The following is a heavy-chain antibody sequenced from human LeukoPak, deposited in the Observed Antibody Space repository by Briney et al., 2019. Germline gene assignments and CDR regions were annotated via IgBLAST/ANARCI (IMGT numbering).Heavy chain of an antibody. Sequence: GGSLRLSCAASGFTFTDYYMSWIPQAPGKGLEWVSYISSSGSTIYYADSVKGRFTISRDHAKNSLYLQMNSLRAEDTAVYYCARDRAIAGAGTLSRIDPRGQGTLVTVSS. CDR2: ISSSGSTI. CDR1: GFTFTDYY. J-gene: IGHJ5*02. CDR3: ARDRAIAGAGTLSRIDP. D-gene: IGHD6-13*01. V-gene: IGHV3-11*01.